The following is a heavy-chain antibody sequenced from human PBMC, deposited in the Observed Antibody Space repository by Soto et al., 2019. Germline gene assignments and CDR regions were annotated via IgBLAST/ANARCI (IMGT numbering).Heavy chain of an antibody. D-gene: IGHD2-21*02. CDR3: AATLYLGDFIDY. V-gene: IGHV1-58*02. Sequence: ASVKVSCKASGFTFTSSAMQWVRQARGQRLEWIGWIVVGSGNTNYAQKFQERVTITRDMSTSTAYMELSSLRSEDTAVYYCAATLYLGDFIDYWGQGTLVTVSS. J-gene: IGHJ4*02. CDR1: GFTFTSSA. CDR2: IVVGSGNT.